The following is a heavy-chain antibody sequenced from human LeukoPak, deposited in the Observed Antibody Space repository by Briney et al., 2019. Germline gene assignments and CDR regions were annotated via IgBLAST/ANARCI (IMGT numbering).Heavy chain of an antibody. V-gene: IGHV3-23*01. J-gene: IGHJ4*02. CDR3: AKDHRYYYDSSGYFGY. Sequence: PGGSLRLPCAASGFTFSSYAMSWVRQAPGKGVEGVSASGGSGGSTFCADSVKGRITISRYNSKNTLYLQMNSLRAEDTAVYYCAKDHRYYYDSSGYFGYWGQGTLVTVSS. D-gene: IGHD3-22*01. CDR2: SGGSGGST. CDR1: GFTFSSYA.